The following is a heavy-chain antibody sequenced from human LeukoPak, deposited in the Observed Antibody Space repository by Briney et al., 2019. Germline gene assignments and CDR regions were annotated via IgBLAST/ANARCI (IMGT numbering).Heavy chain of an antibody. CDR3: ARDLAADGRVPDY. CDR2: INPDSGGT. V-gene: IGHV1-2*02. CDR1: GYTFTGYY. J-gene: IGHJ4*02. Sequence: ASVKVSCKASGYTFTGYYMHWVRQAPGQGLEWVGWINPDSGGTNYARKFQGRVTMTRDTSIRAAYMELRRLRSDDTAVYYCARDLAADGRVPDYWGQGTLVTVSS. D-gene: IGHD6-13*01.